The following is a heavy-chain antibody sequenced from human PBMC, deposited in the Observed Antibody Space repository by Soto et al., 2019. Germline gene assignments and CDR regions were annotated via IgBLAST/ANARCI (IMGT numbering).Heavy chain of an antibody. CDR2: FDPEEGET. J-gene: IGHJ3*01. V-gene: IGHV1-24*01. CDR3: AVLVGVTMIVVVPPT. Sequence: ASVKVSCKVSGYTLTELSMHWVRQAPGKGLEWMGGFDPEEGETIYAQKSQGRVTMTEDTSTDTAYMELSSLRSEDTAVYYCAVLVGVTMIVVVPPTWGQGTMVTVSS. D-gene: IGHD3-22*01. CDR1: GYTLTELS.